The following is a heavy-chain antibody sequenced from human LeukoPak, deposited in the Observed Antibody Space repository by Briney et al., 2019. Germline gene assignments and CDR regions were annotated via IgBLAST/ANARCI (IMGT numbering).Heavy chain of an antibody. D-gene: IGHD3-3*01. CDR1: GFTFSSYS. V-gene: IGHV3-48*01. J-gene: IGHJ3*02. CDR2: ISSSSSTI. Sequence: GGSLRLSCAASGFTFSSYSMNWVRQAPGKGLEWVSYISSSSSTIYYADSVKGRFTISRDNAKNSLYLQMNSLRAEDTAVYYCARSDTLITIFGQKNAFDIWGQGTMVTVSS. CDR3: ARSDTLITIFGQKNAFDI.